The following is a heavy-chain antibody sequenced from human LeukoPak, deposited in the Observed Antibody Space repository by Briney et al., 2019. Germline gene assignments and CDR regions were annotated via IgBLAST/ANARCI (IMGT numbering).Heavy chain of an antibody. CDR1: GFSFSNYA. CDR3: AKGGYDYVEMGYFDY. J-gene: IGHJ4*02. CDR2: IIASSGAT. D-gene: IGHD5-12*01. V-gene: IGHV3-23*01. Sequence: GGSLRLSCAASGFSFSNYAMSWVRQAPGKGLERVSLIIASSGATFYADSVKGRFTISRDNSKNTLYMQMNSLRAEDTALYYCAKGGYDYVEMGYFDYWGQGTLVTVSS.